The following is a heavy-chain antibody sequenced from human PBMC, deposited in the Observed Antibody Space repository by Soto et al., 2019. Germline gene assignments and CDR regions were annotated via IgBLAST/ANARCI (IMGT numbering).Heavy chain of an antibody. CDR3: ARVRCSGGSCYPNDAFDI. J-gene: IGHJ3*02. V-gene: IGHV1-69*06. D-gene: IGHD2-15*01. CDR1: GGTFSSYA. CDR2: IIPIFGTA. Sequence: QVQLVQSGAEVKKPGSSVKVSCKASGGTFSSYAISWVRQAPGQGLEWMGGIIPIFGTANYAQKFQGRVTITADKSTSTDYMELSSLRSEDTAVYYCARVRCSGGSCYPNDAFDIWGQGTMVTVSS.